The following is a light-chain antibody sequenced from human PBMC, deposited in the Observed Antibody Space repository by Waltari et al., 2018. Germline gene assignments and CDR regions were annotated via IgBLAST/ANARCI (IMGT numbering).Light chain of an antibody. CDR3: QQYGSSPPYT. CDR2: GAS. J-gene: IGKJ2*01. Sequence: EIVLTQSPGTLSLSPGERATLSCRASQSVSSSYLAWYQQKPGQAPRPLIYGASSRATGIPDRFSGSESGTDFTLTISRLEPEDFAVYYCQQYGSSPPYTCGQGTKLEIK. V-gene: IGKV3-20*01. CDR1: QSVSSSY.